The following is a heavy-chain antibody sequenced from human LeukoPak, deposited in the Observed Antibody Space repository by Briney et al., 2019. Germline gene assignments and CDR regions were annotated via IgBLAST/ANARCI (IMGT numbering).Heavy chain of an antibody. CDR1: GFTFSSYE. Sequence: GGSLRLSCAASGFTFSSYEMNWVRQAPGKGLEWVSYISSSGSTIYYADSVKGRFTISRDNAKNSLYLQMNSLRAEDTAVYYCARAGPPAFDPWGQGTLVTVSS. J-gene: IGHJ5*02. CDR3: ARAGPPAFDP. CDR2: ISSSGSTI. V-gene: IGHV3-48*03.